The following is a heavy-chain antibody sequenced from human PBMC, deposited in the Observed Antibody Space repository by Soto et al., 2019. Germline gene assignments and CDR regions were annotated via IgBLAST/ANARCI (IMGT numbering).Heavy chain of an antibody. CDR2: ISGSGGST. CDR3: AKDSSSWYDYFDY. V-gene: IGHV3-23*01. D-gene: IGHD6-13*01. Sequence: LRLSCAASGFTFSSYAMSWVRQAPGKGLEWVSAISGSGGSTYYADSVKGRFTISRDNSKNTLYLQMDSLRAEDTAVYYCAKDSSSWYDYFDYWGQGTLVTVSS. CDR1: GFTFSSYA. J-gene: IGHJ4*02.